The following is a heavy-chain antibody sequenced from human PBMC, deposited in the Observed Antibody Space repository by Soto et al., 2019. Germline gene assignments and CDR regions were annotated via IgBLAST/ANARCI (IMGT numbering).Heavy chain of an antibody. D-gene: IGHD4-17*01. CDR1: GFTFSTYG. J-gene: IGHJ4*02. Sequence: QVQLVESGGGVVQPGRSLRLSCAASGFTFSTYGVLWVRQAPGKGLEWVAVISSDGSEKYYAGSVKGRVSISRYNSKRTLYLQMDSLRAEDTSVYYCAKGAVTTSLYYFDYWGQGPLVTVSS. CDR3: AKGAVTTSLYYFDY. CDR2: ISSDGSEK. V-gene: IGHV3-30*18.